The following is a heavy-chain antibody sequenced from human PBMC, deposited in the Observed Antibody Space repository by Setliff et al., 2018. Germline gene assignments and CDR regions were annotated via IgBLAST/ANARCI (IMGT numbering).Heavy chain of an antibody. V-gene: IGHV4-39*01. CDR2: IYYSGST. CDR1: GGSLSSSIYY. CDR3: ATRTYYDSNGYYYAIAGPFDI. D-gene: IGHD3-22*01. Sequence: NPSETLSLTCSVSGGSLSSSIYYWGWIRQPPGKGLEWIGSIYYSGSTYYSPSLKRRVTISVDTSKNQFSLKLSSVTAADTAVYYCATRTYYDSNGYYYAIAGPFDIWGQGTMVTVSS. J-gene: IGHJ3*02.